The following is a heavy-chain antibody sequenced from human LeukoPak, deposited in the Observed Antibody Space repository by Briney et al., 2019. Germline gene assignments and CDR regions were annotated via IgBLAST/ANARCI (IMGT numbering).Heavy chain of an antibody. Sequence: PSETVSLTCTVSGGSIRSYYWSWIRQPPGKGLEWIGEINHSGSTNYNPSLKSRVTISVDTSKNQFSLKLSSVTAADTAVYYCAREGPGTDSAFDIWGQGTMVTVSS. CDR3: AREGPGTDSAFDI. V-gene: IGHV4-34*01. D-gene: IGHD1-1*01. J-gene: IGHJ3*02. CDR2: INHSGST. CDR1: GGSIRSYY.